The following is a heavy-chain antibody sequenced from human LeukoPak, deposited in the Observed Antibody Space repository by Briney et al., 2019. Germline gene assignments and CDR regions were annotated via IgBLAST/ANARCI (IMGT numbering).Heavy chain of an antibody. V-gene: IGHV3-23*01. Sequence: GGSLRLSCTASGFTFNSYAMSWVRQAPGKGLEWVSAISGSGGSTYYADSVKGRFTISRDNSKNTLYLQMNSLRAEDTAVYYCAKFPYRGSYYFCDYWGQGTLVTVSS. CDR1: GFTFNSYA. J-gene: IGHJ4*02. CDR3: AKFPYRGSYYFCDY. CDR2: ISGSGGST. D-gene: IGHD1-26*01.